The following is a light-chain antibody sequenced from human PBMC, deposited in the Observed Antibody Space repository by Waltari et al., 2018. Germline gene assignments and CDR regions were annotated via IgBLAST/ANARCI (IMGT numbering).Light chain of an antibody. Sequence: EIVLTQSPGTLSLSPGESATLSCRTSQIVTRALACYQQKPGQAPRLLIYGASNRATGIPDRFSGSGSGTDFSLTISSLEPEDFAVYYCQHYLRLPVTFGQGTKVEVK. V-gene: IGKV3-20*01. CDR2: GAS. CDR1: QIVTRA. CDR3: QHYLRLPVT. J-gene: IGKJ1*01.